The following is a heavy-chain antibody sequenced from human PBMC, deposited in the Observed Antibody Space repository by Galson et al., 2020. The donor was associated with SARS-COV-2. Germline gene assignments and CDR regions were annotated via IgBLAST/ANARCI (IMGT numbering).Heavy chain of an antibody. Sequence: GESLKISCRTSGYSFTNYWIGWVRQMPGKGLEWMGIIYPDDSYTIYSPSFQGQVTISADKSISTAFLQWSSLKASDTAIYYCARHGASSGWYEGIDYWGQGTLVTV. V-gene: IGHV5-51*01. J-gene: IGHJ4*02. CDR1: GYSFTNYW. CDR3: ARHGASSGWYEGIDY. CDR2: IYPDDSYT. D-gene: IGHD6-19*01.